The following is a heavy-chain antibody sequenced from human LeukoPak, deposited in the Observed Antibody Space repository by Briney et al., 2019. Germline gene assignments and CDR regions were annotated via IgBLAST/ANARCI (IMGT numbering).Heavy chain of an antibody. V-gene: IGHV4-34*01. J-gene: IGHJ5*02. CDR2: INHSGST. CDR1: GGSFSGYY. D-gene: IGHD2-2*01. Sequence: PSETLSLTCAVYGGSFSGYYWSWIRQPPGKGLEWIGEINHSGSTNYNTSLKSRVTISVDTSKNQFSLKLSSVTAADTAVYYCARGVRIVVVPAAPLWFDPWGQGTLVTVSS. CDR3: ARGVRIVVVPAAPLWFDP.